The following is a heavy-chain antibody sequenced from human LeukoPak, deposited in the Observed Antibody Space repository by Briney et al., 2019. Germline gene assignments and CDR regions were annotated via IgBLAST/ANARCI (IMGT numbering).Heavy chain of an antibody. D-gene: IGHD2-2*01. CDR3: ARRYCSSTSCYVAFDI. V-gene: IGHV3-7*01. CDR1: GFTFRRYW. J-gene: IGHJ3*02. Sequence: PGGSLRLSCAASGFTFRRYWMSWVRQAPGKGLEWVANIKQDGSEKYYVDSVKGRFTISRDNAKNSLYLQMNSLRAETPAVYYCARRYCSSTSCYVAFDIWGQGTMVTVSS. CDR2: IKQDGSEK.